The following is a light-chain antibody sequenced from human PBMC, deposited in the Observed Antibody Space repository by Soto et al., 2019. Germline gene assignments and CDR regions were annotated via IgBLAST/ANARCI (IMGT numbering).Light chain of an antibody. CDR1: SSDVGGYNL. J-gene: IGLJ3*02. Sequence: QSALTQPPSASGSPGQSVTISCIGTSSDVGGYNLVSWYQQHPGKAPKLMIYEVSNRPSGVSDRFSGSKSGNTASLTISGLQAEDESDYYCSSYTSRNTLVFGGGTKLTVL. V-gene: IGLV2-14*01. CDR2: EVS. CDR3: SSYTSRNTLV.